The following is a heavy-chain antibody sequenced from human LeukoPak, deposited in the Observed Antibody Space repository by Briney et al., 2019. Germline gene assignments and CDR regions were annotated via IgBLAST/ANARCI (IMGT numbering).Heavy chain of an antibody. Sequence: GASVKDSCKASGDTFTSYPMHWVRQAPGQGLEWMGVINASGTRTTYAQKFQGRVTMTRDMSTSTVYMEVSSLRSEDTAVYYCARDLGSAAASTSWFDPWGQGTLVTVSS. D-gene: IGHD6-13*01. J-gene: IGHJ5*02. CDR2: INASGTRT. V-gene: IGHV1-46*01. CDR3: ARDLGSAAASTSWFDP. CDR1: GDTFTSYP.